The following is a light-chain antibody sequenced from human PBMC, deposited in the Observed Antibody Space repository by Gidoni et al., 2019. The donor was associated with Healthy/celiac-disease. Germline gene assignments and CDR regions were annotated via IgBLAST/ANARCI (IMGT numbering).Light chain of an antibody. J-gene: IGKJ1*01. CDR1: QSVSSQ. CDR2: GAS. V-gene: IGKV3-15*01. CDR3: QQYNNWPEKT. Sequence: EIVMTQSPATLSVSPGERATLSCRASQSVSSQLAWYQQKPGQAPRLLIYGASTRATGIPARFSGSGSGTEFTLTISSLQYEDFAVYYCQQYNNWPEKTVGQGTKVESK.